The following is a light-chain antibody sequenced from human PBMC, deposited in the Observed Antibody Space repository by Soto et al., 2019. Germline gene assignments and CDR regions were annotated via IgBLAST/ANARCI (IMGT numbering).Light chain of an antibody. J-gene: IGKJ4*01. CDR3: QQRSNWPLT. Sequence: EIVLTQSPATLSLSPGERATLSCRACQSVSSYLAWYQQKPGQAPRLLIYHASNRATGIPARFSGSGSGTDFTLTISSLEPEDFAVYYCQQRSNWPLTFGGGTKVEIK. CDR2: HAS. CDR1: QSVSSY. V-gene: IGKV3-11*01.